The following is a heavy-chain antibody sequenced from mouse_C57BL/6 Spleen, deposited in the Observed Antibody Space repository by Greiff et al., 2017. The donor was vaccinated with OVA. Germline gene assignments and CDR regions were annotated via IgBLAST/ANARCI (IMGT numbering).Heavy chain of an antibody. CDR3: ASGGLYYDYDGAWFAY. J-gene: IGHJ3*01. CDR2: IYPGDGDT. D-gene: IGHD2-4*01. V-gene: IGHV1-82*01. CDR1: GYAFSSSW. Sequence: QVQLQQSGPELVKPGASVKISCKASGYAFSSSWMNWVKQRPGKGLEWIGRIYPGDGDTNYNGKFKGKATLTADKSSSTASMQLSSLTSEDSAVYFGASGGLYYDYDGAWFAYWGQGTLVTVSA.